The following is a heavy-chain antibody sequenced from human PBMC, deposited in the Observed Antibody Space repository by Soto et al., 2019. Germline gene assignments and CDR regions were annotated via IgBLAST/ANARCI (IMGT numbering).Heavy chain of an antibody. CDR1: GFTVSSNY. Sequence: EVQLVESGGGLAQPGGSLRLSCAAPGFTVSSNYMTWVRQAPGKGLEWVSVIYDDGRTYYAESLKGRFTISRHDSKNTVYLQVNSLIDDDTAVYYCARWLGPDWYVDLWGRGTLVAVSS. D-gene: IGHD6-19*01. CDR2: IYDDGRT. J-gene: IGHJ2*01. CDR3: ARWLGPDWYVDL. V-gene: IGHV3-53*04.